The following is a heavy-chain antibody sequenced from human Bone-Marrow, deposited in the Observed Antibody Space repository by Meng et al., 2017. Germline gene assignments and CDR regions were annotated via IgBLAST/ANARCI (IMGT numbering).Heavy chain of an antibody. J-gene: IGHJ4*02. CDR3: VRDGMFDY. V-gene: IGHV3-7*01. D-gene: IGHD1-26*01. Sequence: LTGAVSGFTFSSYWMSWVRQAPGKGLEWVANIKQDGSEKHYVDSVKGRFSISRDNDKNSLYLQMESLRAEDTALYYCVRDGMFDYWGQGTLVTVSS. CDR2: IKQDGSEK. CDR1: GFTFSSYW.